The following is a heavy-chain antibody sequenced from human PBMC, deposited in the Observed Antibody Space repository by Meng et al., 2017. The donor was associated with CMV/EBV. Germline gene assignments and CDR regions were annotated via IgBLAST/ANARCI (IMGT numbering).Heavy chain of an antibody. CDR2: MNPNSGNT. V-gene: IGHV1-8*01. Sequence: GYTFTSYDINWVRQATGQGLEWMGWMNPNSGNTGYAQKFQGRVTMTRNTSISTAYMELSSPRSEDTAVYYCARGPYSSSWYGYWFDPWGQGTLVTVSS. CDR1: GYTFTSYD. D-gene: IGHD6-13*01. J-gene: IGHJ5*02. CDR3: ARGPYSSSWYGYWFDP.